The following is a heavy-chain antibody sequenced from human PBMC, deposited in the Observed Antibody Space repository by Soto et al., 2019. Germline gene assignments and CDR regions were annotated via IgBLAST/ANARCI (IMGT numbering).Heavy chain of an antibody. J-gene: IGHJ4*02. D-gene: IGHD3-22*01. CDR1: GFAFSTFA. CDR3: ARDQLRPGILYSLGVLLPEYGL. Sequence: GGSLRLSCAASGFAFSTFAMTWVRQAPGEGLEWVAAISVSGNNAYYADSVKGRFTISRDNSQNSVFLQMSSLRADDTAVYYCARDQLRPGILYSLGVLLPEYGLWGQGTLVTVS. V-gene: IGHV3-23*01. CDR2: ISVSGNNA.